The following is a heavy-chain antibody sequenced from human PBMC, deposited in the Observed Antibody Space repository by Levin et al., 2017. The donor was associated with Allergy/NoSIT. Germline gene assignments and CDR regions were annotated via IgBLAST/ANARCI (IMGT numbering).Heavy chain of an antibody. CDR3: ARATYYDILTGYPRGYYFDY. D-gene: IGHD3-9*01. Sequence: SVKVSCKASGGTFSSYPISWVRQAPGQGLEWMGRIIPILGIANYAQKFQGRVTITADKSTSTAYMELSSLRSEDTAVYYCARATYYDILTGYPRGYYFDYWGQGTLVTVSS. V-gene: IGHV1-69*04. CDR1: GGTFSSYP. CDR2: IIPILGIA. J-gene: IGHJ4*02.